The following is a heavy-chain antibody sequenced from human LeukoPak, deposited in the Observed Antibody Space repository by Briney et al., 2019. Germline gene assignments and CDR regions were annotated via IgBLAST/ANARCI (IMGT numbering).Heavy chain of an antibody. D-gene: IGHD3-22*01. CDR1: GYSFTSYW. V-gene: IGHV5-51*01. CDR3: AKGGYYYDSSGDPGEFDY. CDR2: IYPGDSDI. J-gene: IGHJ4*02. Sequence: PGESLKISCKGSGYSFTSYWIGWVRQMSGKGLEWMGIIYPGDSDIRYSPSFQGQVTISADKSISTAYLQWSSLKASDTAMYYCAKGGYYYDSSGDPGEFDYWGQGTLVTVSS.